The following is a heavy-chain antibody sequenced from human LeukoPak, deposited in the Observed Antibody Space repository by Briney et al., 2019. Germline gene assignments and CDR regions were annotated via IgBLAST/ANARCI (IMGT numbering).Heavy chain of an antibody. CDR2: ISYDGSNK. V-gene: IGHV3-30*04. CDR1: GLTLRSCA. Sequence: GGTLRLSRGASGLTLRSCAILCVPGDPTKGWVGGIVISYDGSNKYYADSVKGRFTISRDNSKNTLYLQMNSLRAEDTAVYYCASSSPYYGSGNHFDYWGQGTLVTVSS. D-gene: IGHD3-10*01. J-gene: IGHJ4*02. CDR3: ASSSPYYGSGNHFDY.